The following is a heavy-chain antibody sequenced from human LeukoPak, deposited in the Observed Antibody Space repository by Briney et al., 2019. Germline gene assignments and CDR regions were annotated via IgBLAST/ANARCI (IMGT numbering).Heavy chain of an antibody. J-gene: IGHJ4*02. CDR1: GFTFSSYR. V-gene: IGHV3-21*01. CDR2: ISSTSSYI. Sequence: GGSLRLSCAASGFTFSSYRMSWVRQAPGKGLEWVSSISSTSSYIYLADSLKGRFTISRDNAKNSLYLQMNSLRAEDTAFYYCARVGIGGAKTGFDYLGQGTLVTVSS. D-gene: IGHD1-26*01. CDR3: ARVGIGGAKTGFDY.